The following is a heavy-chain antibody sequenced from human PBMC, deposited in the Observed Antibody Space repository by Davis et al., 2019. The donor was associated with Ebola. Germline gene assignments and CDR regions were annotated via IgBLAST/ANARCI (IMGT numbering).Heavy chain of an antibody. J-gene: IGHJ6*04. CDR3: ARDRDIPPYYYYGMDV. Sequence: ASVKVSCKASGYTFTSYGISWVRQAPGQGLEWMGWISAYNGNTKYEQKLQGRVTMTTDTSTSTAYMELRSLRSDDTAVYYCARDRDIPPYYYYGMDVWGKGTTVTVSS. CDR1: GYTFTSYG. D-gene: IGHD2-15*01. CDR2: ISAYNGNT. V-gene: IGHV1-18*04.